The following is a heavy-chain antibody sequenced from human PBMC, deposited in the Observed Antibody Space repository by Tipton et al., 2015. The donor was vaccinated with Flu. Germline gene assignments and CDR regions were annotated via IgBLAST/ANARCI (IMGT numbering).Heavy chain of an antibody. CDR3: VARLGLWGYDSWSDYPQAGVFDL. D-gene: IGHD3-3*01. J-gene: IGHJ3*01. CDR1: GGSIGSSNHY. Sequence: LRLSCTVSGGSIGSSNHYWGWIRQPPGKGLEWIGSVYYSGSTYYNPSLKSRVTISVDMSKNQLSLKLRSVTAADTAVYYCVARLGLWGYDSWSDYPQAGVFDLWGQGTMVTVSS. V-gene: IGHV4-39*01. CDR2: VYYSGST.